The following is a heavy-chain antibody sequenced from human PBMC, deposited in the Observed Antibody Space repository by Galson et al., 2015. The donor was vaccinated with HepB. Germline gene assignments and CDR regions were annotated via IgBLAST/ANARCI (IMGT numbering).Heavy chain of an antibody. J-gene: IGHJ4*02. CDR1: GGSISSGSYY. CDR3: ARVGSSWWLDY. D-gene: IGHD6-13*01. Sequence: TLSLTCTVSGGSISSGSYYWSWIRQPAGKGLEWIGRIYTSGSTNYNPSLKSRVTMSVDTSKNQFSLKLSSVTAADTAVYYCARVGSSWWLDYWGQGTLVTVSS. V-gene: IGHV4-61*02. CDR2: IYTSGST.